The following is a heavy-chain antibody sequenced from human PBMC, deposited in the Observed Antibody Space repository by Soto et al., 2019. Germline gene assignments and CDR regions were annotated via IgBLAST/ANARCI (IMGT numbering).Heavy chain of an antibody. CDR3: TTLRLDP. D-gene: IGHD3-9*01. Sequence: ASVKVSCKASGYTFTARYMNWVRQAPGQGLEWMGWVNPNTGLTRYAQKFQDRVTMTRDTSINTAYMELRGLTSGDTAVYYCTTLRLDPWGQGTLVTVS. CDR2: VNPNTGLT. V-gene: IGHV1-2*02. J-gene: IGHJ5*02. CDR1: GYTFTARY.